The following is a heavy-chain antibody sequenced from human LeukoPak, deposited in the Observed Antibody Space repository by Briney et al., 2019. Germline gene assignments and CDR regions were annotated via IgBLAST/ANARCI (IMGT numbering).Heavy chain of an antibody. CDR2: ISSSGSTI. V-gene: IGHV3-11*04. CDR3: ARDWGVVPAAPTVLSDY. CDR1: GFTFSDYY. D-gene: IGHD2-2*01. J-gene: IGHJ4*02. Sequence: GGSLRLSCAASGFTFSDYYMSWIRRAPGKGLEWVSYISSSGSTIYYADSVKGRFTISRDNAKNSLYLQMNSPRAEDTAVYYCARDWGVVPAAPTVLSDYWGQGTLVTVSS.